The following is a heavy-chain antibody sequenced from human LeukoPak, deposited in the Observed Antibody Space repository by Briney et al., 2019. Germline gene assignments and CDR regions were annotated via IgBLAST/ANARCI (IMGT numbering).Heavy chain of an antibody. J-gene: IGHJ6*03. D-gene: IGHD1-26*01. CDR3: ARGWSGSYYSHYYYYMDV. CDR1: GYTFTGYY. CDR2: INPNSGGT. V-gene: IGHV1-2*02. Sequence: GASVKVSCKASGYTFTGYYMHWVRQAPGQGLEWIGWINPNSGGTNYAQKFQGRVTMTRDTSISTAYMELSRLRSDDTAVYYCARGWSGSYYSHYYYYMDVWGKGTTVTVSS.